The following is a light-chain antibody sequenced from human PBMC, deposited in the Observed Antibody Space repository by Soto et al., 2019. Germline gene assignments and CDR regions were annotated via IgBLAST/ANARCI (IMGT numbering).Light chain of an antibody. CDR3: SSYTSSGTLVV. CDR2: DVS. J-gene: IGLJ2*01. V-gene: IGLV2-14*01. CDR1: SSDIGDYNY. Sequence: QSALTQPASVSGSPGQSVTISCTGTSSDIGDYNYVSWYRQYPGKAPKLMIYDVSNRPSGVSNRFSGSKSGNTASLTISGLQAEDEADYYCSSYTSSGTLVVFGGGTKLTVL.